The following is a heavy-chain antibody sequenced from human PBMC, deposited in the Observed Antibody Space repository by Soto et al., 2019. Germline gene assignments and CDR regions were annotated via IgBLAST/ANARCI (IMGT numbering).Heavy chain of an antibody. V-gene: IGHV1-3*01. D-gene: IGHD2-2*01. CDR3: ARDSRYCSSTSCPDYYYGMDV. CDR1: GYTFTSYA. J-gene: IGHJ6*02. CDR2: INAGNGNT. Sequence: ASVKVSCKASGYTFTSYAMHWVRQAPGQRLEWMGWINAGNGNTKYSQKFQGRVTITRDTSASTAYMELSSLRSEDTAVYYCARDSRYCSSTSCPDYYYGMDVWGPGTTVTVSS.